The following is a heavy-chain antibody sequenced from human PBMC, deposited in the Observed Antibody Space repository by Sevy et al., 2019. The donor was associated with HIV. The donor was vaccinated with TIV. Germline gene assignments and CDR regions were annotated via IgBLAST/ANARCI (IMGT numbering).Heavy chain of an antibody. Sequence: GGSLRLSCAASGFTFSSYVMHWVRQAPGKGLEWVALIWYEGTIKYYADSVKGRFTISRDNSKDTLFLQMNSLTPEDMAVYYCARGGGYCGGDCYSIDDWGQGALVTVSS. CDR2: IWYEGTIK. V-gene: IGHV3-33*08. CDR1: GFTFSSYV. CDR3: ARGGGYCGGDCYSIDD. D-gene: IGHD2-21*02. J-gene: IGHJ4*02.